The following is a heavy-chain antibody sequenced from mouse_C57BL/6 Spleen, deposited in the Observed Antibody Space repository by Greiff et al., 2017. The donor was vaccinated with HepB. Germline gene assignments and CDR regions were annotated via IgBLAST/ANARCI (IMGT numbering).Heavy chain of an antibody. Sequence: VQLQQSGPELVKPGASVKISCKASGYTFTDYYMNWVKQSHGKSLEWIGDINPNNGGTSYNQKFKGKATLTVDKSSSTAYMELRSLTSEDSAVYYCARKQTTVVAPYAMDYWGQGTSVTVSS. CDR1: GYTFTDYY. D-gene: IGHD1-1*01. CDR2: INPNNGGT. CDR3: ARKQTTVVAPYAMDY. V-gene: IGHV1-26*01. J-gene: IGHJ4*01.